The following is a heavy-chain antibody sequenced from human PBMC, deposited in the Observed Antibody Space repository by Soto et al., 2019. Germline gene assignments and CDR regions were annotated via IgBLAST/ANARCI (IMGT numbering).Heavy chain of an antibody. CDR2: IIPILGIA. CDR3: ARNPPVSGSGRQAP. D-gene: IGHD3-10*01. Sequence: QVQLVQSGAEVKKPGSSVKVSCKASGGTFSSYTISWVRQAPGQGLEWMGRIIPILGIANYAQKFQGRVTITADKSTSTAYMELSSLRSEDTAVYYCARNPPVSGSGRQAPWGQGTLVTVSS. CDR1: GGTFSSYT. J-gene: IGHJ5*02. V-gene: IGHV1-69*02.